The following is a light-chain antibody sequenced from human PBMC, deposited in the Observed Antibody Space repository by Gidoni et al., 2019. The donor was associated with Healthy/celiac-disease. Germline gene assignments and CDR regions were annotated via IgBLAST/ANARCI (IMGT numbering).Light chain of an antibody. CDR1: QDISNY. J-gene: IGKJ3*01. Sequence: DIQMTKSPSSLSASVGDRVTITCQASQDISNYLNWYQQKPGKAPKLLIYDASNLETGVPSRFSGSGSGTDFTFTISSLQPEDIATYYCQQYDNLPRTFXPXTKVDIK. CDR2: DAS. V-gene: IGKV1-33*01. CDR3: QQYDNLPRT.